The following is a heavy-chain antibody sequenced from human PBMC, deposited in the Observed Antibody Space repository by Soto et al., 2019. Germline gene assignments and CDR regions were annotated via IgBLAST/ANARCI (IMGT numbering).Heavy chain of an antibody. D-gene: IGHD3-16*01. CDR3: ASWVYPRNY. V-gene: IGHV3-7*01. J-gene: IGHJ4*02. Sequence: EVQLVESGGGLVQPGGSLRLSCVTSGFTFSASWMNWVRQAQGKGLEWVANLNQDGSEIKYVDSVKGRFTISRDNARNSVYLQINSLRTEDTAVYYCASWVYPRNYWGQGTLVTVSS. CDR1: GFTFSASW. CDR2: LNQDGSEI.